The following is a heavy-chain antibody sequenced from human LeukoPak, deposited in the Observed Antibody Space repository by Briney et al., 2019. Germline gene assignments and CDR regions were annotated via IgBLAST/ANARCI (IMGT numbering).Heavy chain of an antibody. CDR3: AKILQWLVRNRAFDY. Sequence: PGGSLRLSCEASGFTFSNYAMNWVRQTPGKGLEWVSSITSYRRDTYYADSVKGRFTISRDNFRNTLYLQMNSLRAEDTAVYYCAKILQWLVRNRAFDYWGQGTLVTVSS. J-gene: IGHJ4*02. V-gene: IGHV3-23*01. CDR1: GFTFSNYA. CDR2: ITSYRRDT. D-gene: IGHD6-19*01.